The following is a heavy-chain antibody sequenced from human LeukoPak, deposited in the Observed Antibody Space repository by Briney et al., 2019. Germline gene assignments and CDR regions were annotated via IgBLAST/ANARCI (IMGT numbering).Heavy chain of an antibody. V-gene: IGHV3-21*01. CDR3: ARDNSEGQWLVGNWFDP. D-gene: IGHD6-19*01. J-gene: IGHJ5*02. Sequence: GGSLRLSCAASGFTFNRYSMNWVRQAPGKGLEWVSSISSSSSFIYYADSVKGWFTISRDNARNSLYLQVNSLRAEDTAVYYCARDNSEGQWLVGNWFDPWGQGTLVTVSS. CDR2: ISSSSSFI. CDR1: GFTFNRYS.